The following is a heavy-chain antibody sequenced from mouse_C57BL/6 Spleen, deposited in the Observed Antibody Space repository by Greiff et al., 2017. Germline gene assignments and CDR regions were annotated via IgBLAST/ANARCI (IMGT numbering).Heavy chain of an antibody. Sequence: EVKLQESGPELVKPGASVKISCKASGYSFTGYYMNWVKQSPEKSLEWIGEINPSTGGTTYNQKFKAKATLTVDKSSSTAYMQLKSLTSEDSAVYYCARGDYAMDYWGQGTSVTVSS. J-gene: IGHJ4*01. V-gene: IGHV1-42*01. CDR2: INPSTGGT. CDR3: ARGDYAMDY. CDR1: GYSFTGYY.